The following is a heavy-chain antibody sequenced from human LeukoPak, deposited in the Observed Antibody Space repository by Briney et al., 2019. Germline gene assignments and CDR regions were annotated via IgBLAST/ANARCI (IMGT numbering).Heavy chain of an antibody. D-gene: IGHD5-12*01. CDR1: GFTFTGYG. CDR3: AKDTDDYLLD. Sequence: GTSLRLSCVASGFTFTGYGMHWVRQAPGKGLEWVAVSWFAGDTKYYADSVKGRFTISRDNSKNTVYLQLNSLTAEDTAIYYCAKDTDDYLLDWGQGTLVTVSS. J-gene: IGHJ4*02. V-gene: IGHV3-30*18. CDR2: SWFAGDTK.